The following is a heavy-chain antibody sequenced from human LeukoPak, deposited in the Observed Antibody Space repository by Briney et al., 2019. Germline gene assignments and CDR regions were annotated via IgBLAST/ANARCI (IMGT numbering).Heavy chain of an antibody. CDR1: GYSFTSYW. V-gene: IGHV5-51*01. Sequence: GESLKISCKGSGYSFTSYWIGWVRQMPGKGLEWMGIIYPGDSDTRYSPSFQSQVTISADKSISTAYLQWSSLKASDTAMYYCARLFRSGSSSPFDIWAKGQWSPSLQ. D-gene: IGHD6-6*01. CDR3: ARLFRSGSSSPFDI. CDR2: IYPGDSDT. J-gene: IGHJ3*02.